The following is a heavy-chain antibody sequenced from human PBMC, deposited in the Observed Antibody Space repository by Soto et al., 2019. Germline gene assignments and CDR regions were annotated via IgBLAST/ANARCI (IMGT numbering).Heavy chain of an antibody. D-gene: IGHD3-22*01. CDR2: IIPILGSP. Sequence: QVQLVQSGAEVKKPGSSVKVSCKPSGGTFRGYAINWVRQAPGQGLEWMGGIIPILGSPNYAQRFHGRVIITADEYANTAYMELSSLTYEDTAVYYCARVSHFDSTGYYYIDYGGQGTLVTVSS. J-gene: IGHJ4*02. V-gene: IGHV1-69*11. CDR1: GGTFRGYA. CDR3: ARVSHFDSTGYYYIDY.